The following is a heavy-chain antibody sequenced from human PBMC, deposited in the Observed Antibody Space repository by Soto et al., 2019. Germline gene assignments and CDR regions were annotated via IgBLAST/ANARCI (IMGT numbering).Heavy chain of an antibody. Sequence: ASVKVSCKASGFTFSKYAMHWVRQAPGQRLEWMGWINAGNGNTRYLEKLQGRVTIIRDTSASTVYMELSSLRSEDTAVYYCARDYADIAVAGIPLLAHWGQGTLVTVS. CDR3: ARDYADIAVAGIPLLAH. V-gene: IGHV1-3*01. D-gene: IGHD6-19*01. CDR2: INAGNGNT. J-gene: IGHJ4*01. CDR1: GFTFSKYA.